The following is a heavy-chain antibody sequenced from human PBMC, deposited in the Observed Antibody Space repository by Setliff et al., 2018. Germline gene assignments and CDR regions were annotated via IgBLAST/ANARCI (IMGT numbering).Heavy chain of an antibody. CDR2: INDGNGNT. V-gene: IGHV1-3*01. D-gene: IGHD3-3*01. J-gene: IGHJ4*02. CDR3: ARSPPTSTSYDFWSGYSYYFDY. Sequence: ASVTVSCKASGYTFTSYAMHWVRQAPGQRLEWMGWINDGNGNTKYSQKFQGRVTITRDTSASTAYMELSSLRSEDTAVYYCARSPPTSTSYDFWSGYSYYFDYWGQGTLVTVSS. CDR1: GYTFTSYA.